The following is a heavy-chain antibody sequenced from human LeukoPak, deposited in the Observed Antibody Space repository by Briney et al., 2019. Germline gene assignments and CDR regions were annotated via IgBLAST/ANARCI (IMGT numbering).Heavy chain of an antibody. Sequence: GASVKVSCKASGYTFTGYYMHWVRQAPGQGLEWMGWINPNSGGTNYAQKFQGRVTMTRDTSISTAYMELSRLRCDDTAVYYCARXEXVVXXAESEGXDXWGQGTXXXVSS. CDR2: INPNSGGT. V-gene: IGHV1-2*02. J-gene: IGHJ4*02. CDR3: ARXEXVVXXAESEGXDX. CDR1: GYTFTGYY. D-gene: IGHD2-2*01.